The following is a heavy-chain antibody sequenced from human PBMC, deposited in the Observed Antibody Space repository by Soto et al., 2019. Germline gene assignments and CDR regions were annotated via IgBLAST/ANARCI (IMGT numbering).Heavy chain of an antibody. J-gene: IGHJ4*02. CDR1: GGSISSSSYY. CDR3: ARLSGYYDILTGYQFNFDY. V-gene: IGHV4-39*01. CDR2: IYYSGST. Sequence: QLQLQESGPGLVKPSETLSLTCTVSGGSISSSSYYWGWIRQPPGKGLEWIGSIYYSGSTYYNPSLKSRVTISVDTSKNQFSLKLSSVTAADTAVYYCARLSGYYDILTGYQFNFDYWGQGTLVTVSS. D-gene: IGHD3-9*01.